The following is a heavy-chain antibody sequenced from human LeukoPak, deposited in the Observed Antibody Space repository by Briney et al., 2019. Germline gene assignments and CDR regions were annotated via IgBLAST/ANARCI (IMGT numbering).Heavy chain of an antibody. V-gene: IGHV3-23*01. D-gene: IGHD3-10*01. CDR2: ISGSGGST. Sequence: GGSLRLSCAASGFTFSSYSMSWVRQAPGKGLEWVSAISGSGGSTYYADSVKGRFTISRDNSKNTLYLQMNSLRAEDTAVYYCAKLMEVITVNDAFDIWGQGTMVTVSS. CDR3: AKLMEVITVNDAFDI. CDR1: GFTFSSYS. J-gene: IGHJ3*02.